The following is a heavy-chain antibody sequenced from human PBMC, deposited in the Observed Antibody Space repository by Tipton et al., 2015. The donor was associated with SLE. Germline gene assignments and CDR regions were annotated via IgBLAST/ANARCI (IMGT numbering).Heavy chain of an antibody. D-gene: IGHD3-16*01. V-gene: IGHV4-31*03. CDR3: ARGLRGVMTGDWFDP. Sequence: LRLSCTVSGASITSGGYYWTWIRQHPGKGLEWIGYIYYTGSTFYNPSLNSRLTISVDTSKNQFSLKLSSVTAADTAVYYCARGLRGVMTGDWFDPWGQGTLVTVSS. J-gene: IGHJ5*02. CDR1: GASITSGGYY. CDR2: IYYTGST.